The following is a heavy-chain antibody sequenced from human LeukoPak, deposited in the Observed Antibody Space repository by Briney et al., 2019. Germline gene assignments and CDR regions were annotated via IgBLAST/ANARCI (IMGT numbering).Heavy chain of an antibody. V-gene: IGHV4-34*01. CDR1: AGSFSGYY. CDR2: INHSGST. D-gene: IGHD4-17*01. J-gene: IGHJ5*02. Sequence: SETLSLTCAVYAGSFSGYYWSWIRQPPGKGLEWIGEINHSGSTNYNPSLKSRVTISVDTSKNQFSLKLSSVTAADTAVYYCARGRLRSLGFDPWGQGTLVTVSS. CDR3: ARGRLRSLGFDP.